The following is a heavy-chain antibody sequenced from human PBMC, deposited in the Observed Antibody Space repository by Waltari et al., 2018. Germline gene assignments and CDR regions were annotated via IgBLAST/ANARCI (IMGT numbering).Heavy chain of an antibody. CDR3: ARGRDYDFWSGYSPYFDY. CDR1: GYTFTSYD. V-gene: IGHV1-8*01. CDR2: MNPNSGNP. J-gene: IGHJ4*02. D-gene: IGHD3-3*01. Sequence: QVQLVQSGAEVKKPGASVKVSCKASGYTFTSYDINWVRQATGQGREWMGWMNPNSGNPGYRQKFQGRVTMTTNTSISTAYMELGSLGSEDTAVYYCARGRDYDFWSGYSPYFDYWGQGTLVTVAS.